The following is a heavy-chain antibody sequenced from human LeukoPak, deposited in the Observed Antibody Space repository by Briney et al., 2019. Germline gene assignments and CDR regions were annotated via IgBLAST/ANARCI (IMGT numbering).Heavy chain of an antibody. CDR2: ISGSGGST. J-gene: IGHJ4*02. Sequence: PGGTLRLSCATSGFTFSSYGMSWVRQAPGKGLEWVSAISGSGGSTYYADSVKGRFTISRDNAKNSLYLQMNSLRAEDTAVYYCARLLAAAGRDNFDYWGQGTLVTVSS. V-gene: IGHV3-23*01. D-gene: IGHD6-13*01. CDR3: ARLLAAAGRDNFDY. CDR1: GFTFSSYG.